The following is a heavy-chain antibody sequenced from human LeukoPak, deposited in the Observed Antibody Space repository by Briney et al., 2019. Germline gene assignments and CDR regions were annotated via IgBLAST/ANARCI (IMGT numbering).Heavy chain of an antibody. J-gene: IGHJ4*02. CDR2: IFPVDSDT. D-gene: IGHD1/OR15-1a*01. CDR1: GYSFTTYW. Sequence: GESLKISCKGSGYSFTTYWIGWVRQMPGKGLEWMGIIFPVDSDTIYSPSFQGQVTISADKSINTAYLQWSSLKASDTAMYFCATSESQTKFDYWGQGTQVIVSS. V-gene: IGHV5-51*01. CDR3: ATSESQTKFDY.